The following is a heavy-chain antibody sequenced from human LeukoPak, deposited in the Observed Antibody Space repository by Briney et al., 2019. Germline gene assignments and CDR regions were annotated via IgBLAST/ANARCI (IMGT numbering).Heavy chain of an antibody. Sequence: SQTLSLTCAISGDSVSSNSAAWNWIRQSPSRGLEWLGRTYYRSKWYNDYAVSVKSRITINPDTSKNQFSLQLNSVTPEDTAVYYCARDSSSWYGAPSLFDYWGQGTLVTVSS. J-gene: IGHJ4*02. CDR2: TYYRSKWYN. CDR3: ARDSSSWYGAPSLFDY. D-gene: IGHD6-13*01. V-gene: IGHV6-1*01. CDR1: GDSVSSNSAA.